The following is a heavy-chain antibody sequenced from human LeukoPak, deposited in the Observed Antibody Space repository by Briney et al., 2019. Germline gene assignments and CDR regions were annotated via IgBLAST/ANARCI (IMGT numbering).Heavy chain of an antibody. CDR1: GFTFSSYA. CDR2: ISGSGGST. CDR3: AKLRGYYYGSGSYPDY. D-gene: IGHD3-10*01. V-gene: IGHV3-23*01. J-gene: IGHJ4*02. Sequence: GSLRLSCAASGFTFSSYAMSWVRQAPGKGLEWVSAISGSGGSTYYADSVKGRFTISRDNSKNTLYLQMNSLRAEDTAVYYCAKLRGYYYGSGSYPDYWGQGTLVTVSS.